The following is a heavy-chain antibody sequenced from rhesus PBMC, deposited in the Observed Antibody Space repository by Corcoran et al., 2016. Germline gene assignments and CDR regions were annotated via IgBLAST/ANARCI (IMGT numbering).Heavy chain of an antibody. D-gene: IGHD3-16*01. CDR2: ITPYQGKT. J-gene: IGHJ5-1*01. CDR3: ARVAVSSGSYSWDNRFDV. V-gene: IGHV1S2*01. CDR1: VYTFTDAY. Sequence: QVPLVQCRALGKEPGSSVKVSCKASVYTFTDAYICWVPQGPRQGLGGMGRITPYQGKTKYVQKFQGRGTMTRDSATSTAYMDLSSLRSEDTAVFYCARVAVSSGSYSWDNRFDVWGPGVLVTVTS.